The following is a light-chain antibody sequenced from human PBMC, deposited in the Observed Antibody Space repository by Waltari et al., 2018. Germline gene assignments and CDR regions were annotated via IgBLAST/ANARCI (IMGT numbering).Light chain of an antibody. CDR3: QQSYRTPPLT. Sequence: DIQMTQTPSSLSASVGDRVTITCRASQSISGCLNWYQQKPGKAPKVLIYATSSLKSGVPSRFSGSGSGTDFTRTISSLQPEDFATYYCQQSYRTPPLTFGGGTKVEIK. V-gene: IGKV1-39*01. CDR2: ATS. J-gene: IGKJ4*01. CDR1: QSISGC.